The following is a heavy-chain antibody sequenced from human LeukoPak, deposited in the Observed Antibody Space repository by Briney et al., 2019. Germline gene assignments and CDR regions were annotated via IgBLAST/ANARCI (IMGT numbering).Heavy chain of an antibody. V-gene: IGHV1-46*02. CDR1: GHTLNNHF. CDR2: INPRDGST. CDR3: ARGADQEFDF. J-gene: IGHJ4*02. Sequence: ASVKVSCKSSGHTLNNHFIHWVRQAPGQGLEWMGMINPRDGSTRTLQRFQGRLTMTRDTSTSTLYMGLSSLRSEDTATYFCARGADQEFDFWGPGTLVTVSS.